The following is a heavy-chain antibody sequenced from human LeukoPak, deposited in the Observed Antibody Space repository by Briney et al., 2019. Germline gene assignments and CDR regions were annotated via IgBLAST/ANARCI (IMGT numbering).Heavy chain of an antibody. CDR2: ISAYNGNT. CDR1: GYTFTSYG. V-gene: IGHV1-18*01. J-gene: IGHJ6*02. CDR3: ARPRAGDSSGWYRFRISYGMDV. Sequence: ASVKVSCKASGYTFTSYGISWVRQAPGQGLEWMGWISAYNGNTNYAQKLQGRVSMTTDTSTSTAYMELRSLRSDDTAVYYCARPRAGDSSGWYRFRISYGMDVWGQGTTVTVSS. D-gene: IGHD6-19*01.